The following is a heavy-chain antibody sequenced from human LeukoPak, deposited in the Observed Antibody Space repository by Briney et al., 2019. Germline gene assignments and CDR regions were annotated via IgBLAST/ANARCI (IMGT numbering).Heavy chain of an antibody. CDR2: IYSGGST. V-gene: IGHV3-53*01. D-gene: IGHD2-8*01. Sequence: PGGALRLSCAASGFTISSTYMRRGRQAPGKGLEGVSIIYSGGSTYHADSVKGRFTISRDNSKNTLYLQMNSLRAEDTAVYYCAKGHCTNGICWLDWGQGTLVTVSS. CDR1: GFTISSTY. J-gene: IGHJ4*02. CDR3: AKGHCTNGICWLD.